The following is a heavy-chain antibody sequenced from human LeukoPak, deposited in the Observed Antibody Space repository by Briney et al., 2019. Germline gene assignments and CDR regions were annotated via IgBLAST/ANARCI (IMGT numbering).Heavy chain of an antibody. J-gene: IGHJ3*02. CDR1: GFTFSSYW. CDR2: IKQDRSEK. CDR3: ARVMAAGELDAFDI. Sequence: PGGSLRLSCAASGFTFSSYWMSWVRQAPGKGLEWVANIKQDRSEKYYVDSVKGRFTISRDNAKNSLYLQMNSLRAEDTAVYYCARVMAAGELDAFDIWGQGTMVTVSS. D-gene: IGHD3-16*01. V-gene: IGHV3-7*01.